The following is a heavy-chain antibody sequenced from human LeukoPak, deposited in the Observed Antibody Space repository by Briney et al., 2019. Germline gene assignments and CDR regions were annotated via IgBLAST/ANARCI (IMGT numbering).Heavy chain of an antibody. CDR3: ARDFGGESVNGDYRPDAFDI. CDR2: INPSGGST. D-gene: IGHD4-17*01. CDR1: GYTFTSYY. Sequence: ASVKVSCKASGYTFTSYYMHWVRQAPGQGLEWMGIINPSGGSTSYAQKFQGRVTMTRDTSTSTAYMELRSLRSDDTAVYYCARDFGGESVNGDYRPDAFDIWGQGTMVTVSS. V-gene: IGHV1-46*01. J-gene: IGHJ3*02.